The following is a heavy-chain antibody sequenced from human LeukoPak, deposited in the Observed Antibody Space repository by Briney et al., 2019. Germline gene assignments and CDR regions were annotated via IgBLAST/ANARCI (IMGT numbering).Heavy chain of an antibody. V-gene: IGHV1-46*01. J-gene: IGHJ2*01. CDR2: IDPSGGNT. Sequence: GSSVKVSCKASGYTFTSYYIHWVRQAPGQGLEWMGIIDPSGGNTTYAQRFQGRVTMTRDTSTSTVYMDLNSLRSEDTAVYYCARDVSEVVRGNWYFDLWGRGTLVTVSS. D-gene: IGHD3-10*01. CDR1: GYTFTSYY. CDR3: ARDVSEVVRGNWYFDL.